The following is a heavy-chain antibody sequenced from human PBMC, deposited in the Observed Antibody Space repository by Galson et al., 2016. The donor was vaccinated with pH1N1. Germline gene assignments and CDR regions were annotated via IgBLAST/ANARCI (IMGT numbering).Heavy chain of an antibody. J-gene: IGHJ5*02. CDR1: GFTFSSFG. CDR3: ATASKYCGGGSGYANWFDA. V-gene: IGHV3-30*03. Sequence: SLRLSCAASGFTFSSFGIHWVRQAPGKGLEWVAVISYHGSDKYYADSVKGRVTISRDNSKNTVYLLLNSVTTEDTAVYFCATASKYCGGGSGYANWFDAWGQGTLVTVSS. D-gene: IGHD2-15*01. CDR2: ISYHGSDK.